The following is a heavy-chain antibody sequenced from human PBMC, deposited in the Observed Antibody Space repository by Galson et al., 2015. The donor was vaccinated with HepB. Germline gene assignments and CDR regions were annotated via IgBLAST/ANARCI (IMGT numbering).Heavy chain of an antibody. CDR3: ARGDRRNQLLWGNFDC. D-gene: IGHD2-2*01. J-gene: IGHJ4*02. CDR1: GYTFTGYY. CDR2: INPSGGST. V-gene: IGHV1-46*01. Sequence: SVKVSCKASGYTFTGYYMHWVRQAPGQGLEWMGIINPSGGSTSYAQKFQGRVTMTRDTSMSTVYMELSSLRYEDTAVYYCARGDRRNQLLWGNFDCWGQGTLVTVSS.